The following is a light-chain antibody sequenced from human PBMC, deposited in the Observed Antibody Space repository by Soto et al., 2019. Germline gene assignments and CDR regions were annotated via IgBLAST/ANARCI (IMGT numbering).Light chain of an antibody. CDR3: QQSYSPPQT. Sequence: DIQMTQSPSSLSAFVGDRITITCRASQSIRNYLNWYQQKPGKAPKLLIHAASSLQSGVPARVTGSGSGTEFTLTISSLQPEDFATYYCQQSYSPPQTFGQGTKWIS. CDR1: QSIRNY. CDR2: AAS. J-gene: IGKJ1*01. V-gene: IGKV1-39*01.